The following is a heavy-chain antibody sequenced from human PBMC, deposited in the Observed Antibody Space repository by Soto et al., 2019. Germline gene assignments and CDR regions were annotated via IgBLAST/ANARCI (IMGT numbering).Heavy chain of an antibody. CDR1: GFTFSSSA. CDR2: ISGGGVIT. Sequence: LRLSCAASGFTFSSSAMSWVRQAPGKGLEWVSAISGGGVITYSADSVKGRFTISRDNSKNTLYLQMDSLRAEDTAVYYCAKGPYKYYDSSGYFHHWGQGTLVTVSS. J-gene: IGHJ1*01. V-gene: IGHV3-23*01. CDR3: AKGPYKYYDSSGYFHH. D-gene: IGHD3-22*01.